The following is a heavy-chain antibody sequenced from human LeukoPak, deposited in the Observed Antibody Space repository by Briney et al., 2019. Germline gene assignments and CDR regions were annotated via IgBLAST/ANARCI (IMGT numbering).Heavy chain of an antibody. J-gene: IGHJ4*02. V-gene: IGHV3-48*04. D-gene: IGHD3-10*01. CDR1: GFTFSSYS. CDR2: ISSSSSTI. CDR3: AKDRYYYGSGTTPDY. Sequence: GGSLRLSCAASGFTFSSYSMNWVRQAPGKGLEWVSYISSSSSTIYYADSVKGRFTISRDNAKNSLYLQMNSLRAEDAAVYYCAKDRYYYGSGTTPDYWGQGTLVTVSS.